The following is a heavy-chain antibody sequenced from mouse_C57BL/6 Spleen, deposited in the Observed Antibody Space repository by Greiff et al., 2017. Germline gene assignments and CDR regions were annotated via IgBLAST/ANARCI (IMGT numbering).Heavy chain of an antibody. CDR3: ARVGYYGSSEDWYFDV. J-gene: IGHJ1*03. V-gene: IGHV1-26*01. CDR2: INPNNGGT. CDR1: GYTFTDYY. Sequence: EVQLQQSGPELVKPGASVKISCKASGYTFTDYYMNWVKQSHGKSLEWIGDINPNNGGTSYNQKFKGKATLTVDKSSSTAYMELRSLTSEDSAVYYCARVGYYGSSEDWYFDVWGTGTTVTVSS. D-gene: IGHD1-1*01.